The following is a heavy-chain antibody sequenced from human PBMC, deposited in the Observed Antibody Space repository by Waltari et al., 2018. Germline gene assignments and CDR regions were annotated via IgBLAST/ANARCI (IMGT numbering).Heavy chain of an antibody. D-gene: IGHD6-13*01. CDR2: IYHSGST. CDR1: GYSISSGYY. V-gene: IGHV4-38-2*01. CDR3: ASPLTAGSGDAFDI. J-gene: IGHJ3*02. Sequence: QVQLQESGPGLVKPSETLSLTCAVSGYSISSGYYWGWIRPPPGKGLEWIGSIYHSGSTSYNPSLKSRVTISVYTSKNQFSLKLSSVTAADTAVYYCASPLTAGSGDAFDIWGQGTMVTVSS.